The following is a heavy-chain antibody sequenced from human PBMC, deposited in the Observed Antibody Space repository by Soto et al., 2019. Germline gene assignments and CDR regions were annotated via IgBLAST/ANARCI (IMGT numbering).Heavy chain of an antibody. D-gene: IGHD3-3*01. V-gene: IGHV5-51*01. J-gene: IGHJ6*02. CDR1: GYSFTSYW. CDR2: IYPGDSDT. CDR3: ARQSDELYYDLPQAVDV. Sequence: GESLRISCKSSGYSFTSYWIGWVRQMPGRGLEWMGIIYPGDSDTRYSPSFQGHVTISADKSISTAYLQWSSLKASDTAMYYCARQSDELYYDLPQAVDVCGQGTTVTVSS.